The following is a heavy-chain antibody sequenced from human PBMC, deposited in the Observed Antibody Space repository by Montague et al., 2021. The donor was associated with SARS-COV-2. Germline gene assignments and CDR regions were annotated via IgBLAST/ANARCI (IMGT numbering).Heavy chain of an antibody. V-gene: IGHV4-34*01. D-gene: IGHD3-9*01. Sequence: SETLSLTCAIYGGSFSGYYWSWIRQPPGKGPEWIGEIIHSGSTNYNPSLSSRVTISVDTSKNQFSLKLSSVTAADTAVYYCARGHYDMLSGDDQYYFDYWGQGTLVTVSS. CDR2: IIHSGST. CDR3: ARGHYDMLSGDDQYYFDY. J-gene: IGHJ4*02. CDR1: GGSFSGYY.